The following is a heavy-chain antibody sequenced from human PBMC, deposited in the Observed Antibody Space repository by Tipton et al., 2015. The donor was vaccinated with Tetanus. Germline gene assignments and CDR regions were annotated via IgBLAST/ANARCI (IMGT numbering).Heavy chain of an antibody. CDR2: IYYSGST. CDR3: ARLSSSANDAHVFDI. D-gene: IGHD3-22*01. V-gene: IGHV4-59*08. CDR1: GGSISSYY. J-gene: IGHJ3*02. Sequence: TLSLTCTVSGGSISSYYWSWIRQPPGKGLEWIGYIYYSGSTHDNPSLKSRVTISVDPSKIQFSLKVTSVTAADTAVYYCARLSSSANDAHVFDIWGQGTMFTVSS.